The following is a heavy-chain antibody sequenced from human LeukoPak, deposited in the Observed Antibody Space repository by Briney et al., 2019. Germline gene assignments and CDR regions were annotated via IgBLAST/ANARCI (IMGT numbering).Heavy chain of an antibody. J-gene: IGHJ6*03. D-gene: IGHD3-3*01. Sequence: PGGSLRLSCAASGFTFSSYSMNWVRQAPGKGLEWVSSISSSSRYIYYADSVKGRFTISRDNAKNSLYLQMNSLRAENTAVYYCARGREIGLTISYYMDVWGKGTTVTISS. CDR2: ISSSSRYI. CDR3: ARGREIGLTISYYMDV. CDR1: GFTFSSYS. V-gene: IGHV3-21*01.